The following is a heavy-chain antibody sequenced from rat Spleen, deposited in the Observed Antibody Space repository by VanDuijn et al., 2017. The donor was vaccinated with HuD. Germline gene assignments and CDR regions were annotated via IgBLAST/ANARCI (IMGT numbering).Heavy chain of an antibody. J-gene: IGHJ2*01. D-gene: IGHD1-7*01. Sequence: EVQLVETGGGLVQPGRSLKLSCAASGFTLSDYVMHWIRQAPTKGLEWVASITYDVSTTYYRDSVKGRVTVSRDNAKSTLYLQMDSLRSEDTATYYCTKMPPMGDYFDCWGQGVKVTVSS. CDR2: ITYDVSTT. CDR1: GFTLSDYV. V-gene: IGHV5-20*01. CDR3: TKMPPMGDYFDC.